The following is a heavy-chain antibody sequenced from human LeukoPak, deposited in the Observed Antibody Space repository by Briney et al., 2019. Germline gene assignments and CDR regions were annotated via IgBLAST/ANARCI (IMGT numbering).Heavy chain of an antibody. D-gene: IGHD3-10*01. CDR1: GFTFSSYG. J-gene: IGHJ4*02. CDR3: AKSVGLLWFGELLYDDY. CDR2: ISGSGGST. Sequence: AGGSLRLSCAASGFTFSSYGMHWVRQAPGKGLEWVSAISGSGGSTYYADSVKGRFTISRDDSKNTLYLQMNSLRAEDTAVYYCAKSVGLLWFGELLYDDYWGQGTLVTVSS. V-gene: IGHV3-23*01.